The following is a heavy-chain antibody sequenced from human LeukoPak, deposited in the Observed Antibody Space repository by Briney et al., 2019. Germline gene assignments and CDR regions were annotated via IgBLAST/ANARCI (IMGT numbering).Heavy chain of an antibody. D-gene: IGHD4-11*01. J-gene: IGHJ4*02. V-gene: IGHV3-21*06. CDR2: ISNSDRHI. CDR1: GFTFEGYS. CDR3: ARGLALGLTVTPKAFDY. Sequence: PGGSLRLSCVVSGFTFEGYSMNWVRHAPGKGLEWISYISNSDRHIYYADSVKGRFTISRDKDKGSLYLQMNSPATEETTVYYCARGLALGLTVTPKAFDYWGQGTLVTVSS.